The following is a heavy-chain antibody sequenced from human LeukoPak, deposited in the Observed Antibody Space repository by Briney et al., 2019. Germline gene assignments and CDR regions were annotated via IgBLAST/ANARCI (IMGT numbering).Heavy chain of an antibody. J-gene: IGHJ6*02. Sequence: SETLSLTCSVSGGSISSDYWAWIRQPPEKGLDWIGYMYYTGSTNYNPSLKSRVTISLATSKKQFSLKLSSVTAADTAVYYCVRVSVVYGMDVWGRGTTVTVSS. V-gene: IGHV4-59*01. CDR3: VRVSVVYGMDV. CDR2: MYYTGST. CDR1: GGSISSDY.